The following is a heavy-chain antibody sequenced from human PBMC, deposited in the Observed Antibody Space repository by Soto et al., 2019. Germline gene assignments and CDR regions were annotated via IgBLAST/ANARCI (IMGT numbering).Heavy chain of an antibody. J-gene: IGHJ6*02. CDR3: ARGRAMRAGTTYDYYYYGMDV. V-gene: IGHV4-34*01. D-gene: IGHD1-1*01. CDR2: INHSGST. Sequence: SETLSLTCAVYGGSFSGYYWSWIRQPPGKGLEWIGEINHSGSTNYNPSLKSRVTISVDTSKNQFSLKLSSVTAADTAVYYCARGRAMRAGTTYDYYYYGMDVWGQGTTVTVSS. CDR1: GGSFSGYY.